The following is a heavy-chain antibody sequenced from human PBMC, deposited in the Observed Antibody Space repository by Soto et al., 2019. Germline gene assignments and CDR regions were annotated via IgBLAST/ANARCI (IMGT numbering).Heavy chain of an antibody. Sequence: GASVKVSCKASGYTFTSYYMHWVRQAPGQGLEWMGIINPSGGSTSYAQKFQGRVTMTRDTSTSTVYMELSSLRSEDTAVYYCARGIAVAKWYYYYMDVWGKGATVTVSS. CDR2: INPSGGST. CDR1: GYTFTSYY. J-gene: IGHJ6*03. CDR3: ARGIAVAKWYYYYMDV. V-gene: IGHV1-46*03. D-gene: IGHD6-19*01.